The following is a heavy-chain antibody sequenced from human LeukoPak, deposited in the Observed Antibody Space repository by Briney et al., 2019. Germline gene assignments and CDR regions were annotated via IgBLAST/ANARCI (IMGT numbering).Heavy chain of an antibody. Sequence: GGSLRLSCAASGFTLSSYGMPWVRQAPGKGLEWVAVIWYDGSNKYYADSVKGRFTISRDNSKNTLYLQMNTLRAEDTAVYYCARGGATHNAFDIWGQGTMVTVSS. CDR1: GFTLSSYG. CDR2: IWYDGSNK. V-gene: IGHV3-33*08. D-gene: IGHD1-26*01. CDR3: ARGGATHNAFDI. J-gene: IGHJ3*02.